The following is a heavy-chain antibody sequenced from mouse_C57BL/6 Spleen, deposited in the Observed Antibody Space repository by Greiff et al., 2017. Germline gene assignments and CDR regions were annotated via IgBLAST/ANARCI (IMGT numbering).Heavy chain of an antibody. J-gene: IGHJ4*01. Sequence: EVHLVESGGGLVKPGGSLKLSCAASGFTFSDYGMHWVRQAPEKGLEWVAYISSGSSTIYYADTVKGRFTISRDNAKNTLFLQMTSLRSEDTAMYDCARPWTTVVDYYAMDYWGQGTSVTVSS. D-gene: IGHD1-1*01. CDR1: GFTFSDYG. CDR2: ISSGSSTI. CDR3: ARPWTTVVDYYAMDY. V-gene: IGHV5-17*01.